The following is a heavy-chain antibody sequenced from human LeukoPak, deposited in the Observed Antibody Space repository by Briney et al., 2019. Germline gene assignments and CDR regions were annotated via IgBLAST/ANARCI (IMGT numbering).Heavy chain of an antibody. CDR3: ARAYGSGSFPMDV. J-gene: IGHJ6*03. CDR1: GGSISSSSYY. CDR2: IYYSGST. V-gene: IGHV4-39*07. Sequence: PSETLSLTCTVSGGSISSSSYYWGWIRQPPGKGLEWIGSIYYSGSTYYNPSLKSRVTISVDTSKNQFSLKLSSVTAADTAVYYCARAYGSGSFPMDVWGKGTTVTVSS. D-gene: IGHD3-10*01.